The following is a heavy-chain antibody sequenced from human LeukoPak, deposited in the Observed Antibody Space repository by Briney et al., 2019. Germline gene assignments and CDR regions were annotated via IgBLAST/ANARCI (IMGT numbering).Heavy chain of an antibody. CDR1: GGTFSSYA. J-gene: IGHJ4*02. CDR2: IIPIFGTA. D-gene: IGHD3-22*01. V-gene: IGHV1-69*05. CDR3: ARGYYYDSSGYFAY. Sequence: SVKVSCKASGGTFSSYAISWVRQAPGQGLEWMGGIIPIFGTANYAQKFQGRVTITTDESTSTAYMELSSLRSEDTAVYYCARGYYYDSSGYFAYWGQGTPVTVSS.